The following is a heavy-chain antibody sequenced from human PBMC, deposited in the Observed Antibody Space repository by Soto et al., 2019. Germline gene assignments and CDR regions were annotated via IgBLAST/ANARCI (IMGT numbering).Heavy chain of an antibody. CDR3: ARDGYCSGGSCYSDQSYYYYYYMDV. Sequence: ASVKASCKASGYTFTSYGISWVRQAPGQGLEWMGWISAYNGNTNYAQKLQGRVTMTTDTSTSTAYMELRSLRSDDTAVYYCARDGYCSGGSCYSDQSYYYYYYMDVWGKGTTVTVSS. CDR1: GYTFTSYG. V-gene: IGHV1-18*01. D-gene: IGHD2-15*01. CDR2: ISAYNGNT. J-gene: IGHJ6*03.